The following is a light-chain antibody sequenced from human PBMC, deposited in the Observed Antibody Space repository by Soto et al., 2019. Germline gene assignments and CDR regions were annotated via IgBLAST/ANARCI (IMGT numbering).Light chain of an antibody. CDR1: QSVSSSY. CDR3: QQYGTT. Sequence: EIVLTQSPGTLSLSPGERATVSCRASQSVSSSYLAWYQQKPGQAPRLLIYGASSRSTGIPDRFSGSGSGTHFTLTISRLEPEDFAVYYCQQYGTTFGQGTKVEIK. J-gene: IGKJ1*01. CDR2: GAS. V-gene: IGKV3-20*01.